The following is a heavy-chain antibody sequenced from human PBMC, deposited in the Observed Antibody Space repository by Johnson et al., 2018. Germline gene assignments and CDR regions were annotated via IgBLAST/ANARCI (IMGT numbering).Heavy chain of an antibody. V-gene: IGHV3-7*01. CDR1: GFTFSNYW. CDR2: IKQDGSEK. CDR3: AGDRMDYGMDG. D-gene: IGHD5-24*01. J-gene: IGHJ6*02. Sequence: VQLQESGGGLVQPGGSLRLSCGASGFTFSNYWMTWVRQAPGKGLEWVANIKQDGSEKYYVDSVKGRFTISRDNAKKSMYLQMNSRRVGDTAVYYCAGDRMDYGMDGWGQGTTATVSS.